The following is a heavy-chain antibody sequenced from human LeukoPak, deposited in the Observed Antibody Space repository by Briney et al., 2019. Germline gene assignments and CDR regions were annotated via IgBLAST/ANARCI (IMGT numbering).Heavy chain of an antibody. CDR3: ARVPSANSSTGD. V-gene: IGHV3-48*03. D-gene: IGHD6-13*01. CDR1: GFTFSSYE. J-gene: IGHJ4*02. CDR2: ISSSGSTI. Sequence: GGSLRLSCAASGFTFSSYEMNWVRQAPGKGLEWASYISSSGSTIYYADSVKGRFTISRDNAKNSLYLQMDSLRAEDTAVYYCARVPSANSSTGDGGQGTLVTVSS.